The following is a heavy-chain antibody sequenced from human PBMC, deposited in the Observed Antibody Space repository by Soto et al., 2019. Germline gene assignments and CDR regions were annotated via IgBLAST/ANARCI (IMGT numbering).Heavy chain of an antibody. V-gene: IGHV3-9*01. D-gene: IGHD1-26*01. CDR1: GFTFDDHG. Sequence: DVQLVESGGGLVQPGRSLRLSCEASGFTFDDHGMHWVRQAPGKGLEWVSGISWNSNNIAYADSVRGRFTVFGDNAKNSMYLEMSSLRADDTALYYCAKDLAVGATTRFSAFDFWGQGTMVTVSS. J-gene: IGHJ3*01. CDR2: ISWNSNNI. CDR3: AKDLAVGATTRFSAFDF.